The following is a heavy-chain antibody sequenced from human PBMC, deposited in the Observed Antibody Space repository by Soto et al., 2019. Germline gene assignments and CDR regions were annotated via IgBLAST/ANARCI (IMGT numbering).Heavy chain of an antibody. Sequence: QVRLVQSGAEVKKPGSSVKVSCKVSGGTFTSYTITWVRQAPGQGLEWMGRIIPILDIVNYAQKFQGRVTIIADKSASTVYMELRRLRSEDTAVYYCARGDCAGGSCQTYGLDVWGQGTTVTVSS. CDR3: ARGDCAGGSCQTYGLDV. D-gene: IGHD2-15*01. CDR2: IIPILDIV. J-gene: IGHJ6*02. CDR1: GGTFTSYT. V-gene: IGHV1-69*02.